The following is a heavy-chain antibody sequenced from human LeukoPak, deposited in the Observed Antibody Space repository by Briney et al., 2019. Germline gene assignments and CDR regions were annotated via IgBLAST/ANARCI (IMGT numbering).Heavy chain of an antibody. D-gene: IGHD3-22*01. CDR1: GFTFTSSA. Sequence: ASVKVSCKASGFTFTSSAVQWVRQARGQRLEWIGWIVVGSGNTNYAQKFQERVTMTRDTSISTAHMELSRLRSDDTAVYYCARITKYYYDSSGPKGAFDIWGQGTMVTVSS. CDR3: ARITKYYYDSSGPKGAFDI. CDR2: IVVGSGNT. V-gene: IGHV1-58*01. J-gene: IGHJ3*02.